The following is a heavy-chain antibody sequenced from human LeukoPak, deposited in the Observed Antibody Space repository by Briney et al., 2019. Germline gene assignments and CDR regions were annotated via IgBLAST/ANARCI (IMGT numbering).Heavy chain of an antibody. CDR3: ARVGYSYVINDWSRTGLGAYPTKYYYHMDV. V-gene: IGHV4-34*01. CDR2: INHSGST. J-gene: IGHJ6*03. D-gene: IGHD5-18*01. CDR1: GRSFSGYY. Sequence: SETLSLTCAVYGRSFSGYYWSWLRQPPGKGLEWIGEINHSGSTNYNPSLKSRVTISGDTSKNQFTLKLSSVTAADTAVYFCARVGYSYVINDWSRTGLGAYPTKYYYHMDVWGKGTTVTVSS.